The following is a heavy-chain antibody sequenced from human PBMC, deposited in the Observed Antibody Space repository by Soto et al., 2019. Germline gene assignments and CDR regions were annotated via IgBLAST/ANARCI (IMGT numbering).Heavy chain of an antibody. V-gene: IGHV3-23*01. CDR1: GFTFSSFA. D-gene: IGHD3-22*01. CDR3: AKLPYNYDSSGSP. J-gene: IGHJ5*02. CDR2: ISASGGIT. Sequence: PGGSLRLSCAASGFTFSSFAMSWVRQAPGKGLGWVSAISASGGITYYADSVKGRFTISRDNSKNTLYLQMNSLRAEDTAIYYCAKLPYNYDSSGSPWGQGTLVTVSS.